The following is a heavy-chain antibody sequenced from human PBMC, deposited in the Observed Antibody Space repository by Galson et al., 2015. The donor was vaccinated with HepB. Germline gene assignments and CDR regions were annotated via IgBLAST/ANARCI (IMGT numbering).Heavy chain of an antibody. CDR2: IYPGDYDA. J-gene: IGHJ3*02. V-gene: IGHV5-51*01. CDR3: ARLVVPAYYAVDI. D-gene: IGHD2-2*01. CDR1: GYSFASYW. Sequence: SGAEVKEPGESLKISCRGSGYSFASYWLAWVRQRPGKGLEWMGIIYPGDYDARYSPSFEGQVTISADKSISTAYLQWSSLKASDTAMYYCARLVVPAYYAVDIWGQGTMVTVSS.